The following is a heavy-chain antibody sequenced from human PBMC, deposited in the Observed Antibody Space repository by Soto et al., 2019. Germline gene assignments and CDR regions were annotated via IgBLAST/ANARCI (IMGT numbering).Heavy chain of an antibody. V-gene: IGHV4-61*01. J-gene: IGHJ4*02. CDR1: GDSVGNENYY. CDR2: IYYSGTT. Sequence: KPSETRSLTCALSGDSVGNENYYWSWIRQPPGKGLEWIGYIYYSGTTNYNSYLKSRLTLSVDMSKNQFSLKLTSVTAADTAVYFCARSQRGRTAFTFDYWGQGALVTVSS. D-gene: IGHD3-16*01. CDR3: ARSQRGRTAFTFDY.